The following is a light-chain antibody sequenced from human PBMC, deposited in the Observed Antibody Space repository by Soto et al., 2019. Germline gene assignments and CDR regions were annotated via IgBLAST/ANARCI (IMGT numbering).Light chain of an antibody. J-gene: IGKJ5*01. CDR3: QQYYSYPIT. Sequence: DIHMTQSPSTLSASLGDRVTITFRASQSISSYLNWYQQKPGKAPKLLIYKASTLKSGVPSRFSGSGSGTEFTLTISSLQPDDFATYYCQQYYSYPITFGQGTRLEI. CDR2: KAS. V-gene: IGKV1-5*03. CDR1: QSISSY.